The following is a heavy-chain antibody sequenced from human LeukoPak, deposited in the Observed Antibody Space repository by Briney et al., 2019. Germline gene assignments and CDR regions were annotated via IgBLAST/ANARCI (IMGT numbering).Heavy chain of an antibody. V-gene: IGHV4-39*01. J-gene: IGHJ4*02. Sequence: SETLSLTRTVSGGSISSSSYYWGWIRQPPGKGLEWIGSIYYSGSTYYNPSLKSRVTISVDTSKNQFSLKLSSVTAADTAVYYCARIAHQLLFFAYWGQGTLVTVSS. D-gene: IGHD2-2*01. CDR1: GGSISSSSYY. CDR3: ARIAHQLLFFAY. CDR2: IYYSGST.